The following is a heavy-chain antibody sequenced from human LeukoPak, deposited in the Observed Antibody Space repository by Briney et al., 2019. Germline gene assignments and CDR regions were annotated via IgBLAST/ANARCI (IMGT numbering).Heavy chain of an antibody. J-gene: IGHJ3*02. V-gene: IGHV3-30*02. D-gene: IGHD6-19*01. CDR2: IRYDGNNK. Sequence: GGSLRLSCAASGFTLSTYAMSWVRQTPGKGLEWVAFIRYDGNNKYYADSVKGRFTISRDNSKNTLYLQMNSLRAEDTALYYCARDGQWLVLASAFDIWGQGTMVTVSS. CDR1: GFTLSTYA. CDR3: ARDGQWLVLASAFDI.